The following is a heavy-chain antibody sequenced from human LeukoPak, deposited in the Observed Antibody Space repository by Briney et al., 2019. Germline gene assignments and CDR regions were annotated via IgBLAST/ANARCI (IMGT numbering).Heavy chain of an antibody. J-gene: IGHJ6*02. CDR3: AREQPTSAYCGGDCYWPFLYYYYGMDV. CDR2: INTNTGNP. Sequence: GASVKVSCKASGYAFTSYAMNWVRQAPGQGLEWMGWINTNTGNPTYAQGFTGRFVFSLDTSVSTAYLQISSLKAEDTAVYYCAREQPTSAYCGGDCYWPFLYYYYGMDVWGQGTTVTVSS. CDR1: GYAFTSYA. V-gene: IGHV7-4-1*02. D-gene: IGHD2-21*02.